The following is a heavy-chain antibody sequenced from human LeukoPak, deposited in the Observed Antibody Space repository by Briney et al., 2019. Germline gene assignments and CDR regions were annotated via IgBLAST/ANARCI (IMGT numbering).Heavy chain of an antibody. CDR1: GFTFSTYA. V-gene: IGHV3-23*01. CDR2: ISGSGGST. CDR3: AKSGGLSGSGRLAMDV. D-gene: IGHD3-10*01. Sequence: PGGALRLSCAASGFTFSTYAISWVRLAPGKGLEWVSVISGSGGSTYYADSVKGRFTSSRDNSSTTLYVQMNSLRVEDTAVYYCAKSGGLSGSGRLAMDVWGQPTKVTVSS. J-gene: IGHJ6*02.